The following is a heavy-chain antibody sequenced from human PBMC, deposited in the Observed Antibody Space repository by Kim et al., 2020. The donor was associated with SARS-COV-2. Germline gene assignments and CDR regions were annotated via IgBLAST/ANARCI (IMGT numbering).Heavy chain of an antibody. Sequence: VKGRFTISRDNSKNSLYLQMNSLRTEDTALYYCAKDIHPMVQGGNNWFDPWGQGTLVTVSS. V-gene: IGHV3-43*01. D-gene: IGHD3-10*01. J-gene: IGHJ5*02. CDR3: AKDIHPMVQGGNNWFDP.